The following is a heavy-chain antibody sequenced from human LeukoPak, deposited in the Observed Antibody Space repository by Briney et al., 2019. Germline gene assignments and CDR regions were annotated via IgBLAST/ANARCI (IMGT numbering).Heavy chain of an antibody. V-gene: IGHV4-59*08. CDR3: ARNAAVATSRSWFNP. J-gene: IGHJ5*02. Sequence: SETLSLTCTVSDGSISNYYWSWIRQPPGKGLEWIGYIYYSGSTDYNPSLKSRVTMSVDTSKNQFSLKLSSVTAADTAVYYCARNAAVATSRSWFNPWGQGTLVTVSS. D-gene: IGHD6-19*01. CDR2: IYYSGST. CDR1: DGSISNYY.